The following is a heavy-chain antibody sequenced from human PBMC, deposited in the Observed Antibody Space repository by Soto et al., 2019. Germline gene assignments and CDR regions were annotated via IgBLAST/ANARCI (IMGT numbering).Heavy chain of an antibody. V-gene: IGHV1-69*13. J-gene: IGHJ4*02. D-gene: IGHD3-22*01. CDR1: GGSFSNHA. Sequence: GASVKVSCKASGGSFSNHAVSWVRQAPGQGPEWMGGIIPISGTTNYAQKFQDRVTITADESMTTAYMELNSLRSEDSAVYYCARGPDRSGFYLFDYCGQGTLVTVSS. CDR2: IIPISGTT. CDR3: ARGPDRSGFYLFDY.